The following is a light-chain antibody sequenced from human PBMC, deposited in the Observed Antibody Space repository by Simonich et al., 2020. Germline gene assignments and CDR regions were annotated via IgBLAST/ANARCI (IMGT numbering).Light chain of an antibody. CDR1: SSKIGAGYD. CDR3: QSYDSSLSGFWV. Sequence: QSVLTQPPSVSGAPGQRVTISCTGSSSKIGAGYDVHWYQQLPGTAPKLLIYGTSNRPSGVPDRFSGSKSGTSASLAITGLQAEDEADYYCQSYDSSLSGFWVFGGGTKLTVL. J-gene: IGLJ3*02. V-gene: IGLV1-40*01. CDR2: GTS.